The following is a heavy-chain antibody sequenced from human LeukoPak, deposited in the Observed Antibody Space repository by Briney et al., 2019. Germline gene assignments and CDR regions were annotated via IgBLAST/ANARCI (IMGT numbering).Heavy chain of an antibody. CDR3: ARDPGNSSGYYFDY. CDR2: IWYDGSNK. D-gene: IGHD3-22*01. V-gene: IGHV3-33*01. CDR1: GFTFSSYG. J-gene: IGHJ4*02. Sequence: GGSLRLSCAASGFTFSSYGMHWVRQAPGKGLEWVAVIWYDGSNKYYADSVKGRLTISRDNSKNTLYLQMNSLRAEDTAVYYCARDPGNSSGYYFDYWGQGTLVTVSS.